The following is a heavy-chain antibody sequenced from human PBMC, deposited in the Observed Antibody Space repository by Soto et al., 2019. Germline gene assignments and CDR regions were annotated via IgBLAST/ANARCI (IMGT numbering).Heavy chain of an antibody. V-gene: IGHV1-18*01. CDR3: ARDPLDDYGDYHSEYYFDY. CDR1: GYTFTSYG. J-gene: IGHJ4*02. CDR2: ISAYNGNT. D-gene: IGHD4-17*01. Sequence: ASVKVSCKASGYTFTSYGISWVRQAPGQGLEWMGWISAYNGNTNYAQKLQGRVTMTTDTSTSTAYMELRSLRSDDTAVYYCARDPLDDYGDYHSEYYFDYWGQGTLVIVSS.